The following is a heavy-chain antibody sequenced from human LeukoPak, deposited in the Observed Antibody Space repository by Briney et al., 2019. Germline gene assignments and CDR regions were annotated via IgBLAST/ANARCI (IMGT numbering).Heavy chain of an antibody. CDR3: ARAKKRTWQWLVVGAFDI. Sequence: PGGSLRLSCAASGFTFSSYAMHWVRQAPGKGLEWVAVISYDGSNKYYADSVKGRFTISRDNSKNTLYLQMNSLRAEDTAVYYCARAKKRTWQWLVVGAFDIWGQGTMVTVSS. V-gene: IGHV3-30-3*01. CDR1: GFTFSSYA. D-gene: IGHD6-19*01. CDR2: ISYDGSNK. J-gene: IGHJ3*02.